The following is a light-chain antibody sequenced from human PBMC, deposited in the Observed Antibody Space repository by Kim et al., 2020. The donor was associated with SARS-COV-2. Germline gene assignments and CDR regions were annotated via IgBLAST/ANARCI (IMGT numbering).Light chain of an antibody. CDR2: WAS. J-gene: IGKJ3*01. CDR3: HQYYTTPFT. CDR1: QSVLYTSNNKNY. V-gene: IGKV4-1*01. Sequence: DIVMTQSPDSLAVSLGEGATINCKSSQSVLYTSNNKNYLTWYQQKAGQPPKLLIYWASIRESGVPDRFSGSGSGTDFTLTISSLQAEDVAVYYCHQYYTTPFTFGPGTKVDIK.